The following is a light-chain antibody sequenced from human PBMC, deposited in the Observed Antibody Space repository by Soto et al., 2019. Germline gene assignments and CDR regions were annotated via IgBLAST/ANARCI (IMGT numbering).Light chain of an antibody. CDR2: DVS. V-gene: IGLV2-14*01. CDR3: ASYTTSSTYV. J-gene: IGLJ1*01. CDR1: SSVVGGYSY. Sequence: QSALTQPASVSGSPGQSIAISCTGTSSVVGGYSYVSWYQQQPGKAPKLVISDVSNRPSGVSDRFSGSKSGNTASLTISGLQTEDEADYYCASYTTSSTYVFGTGTKVPVL.